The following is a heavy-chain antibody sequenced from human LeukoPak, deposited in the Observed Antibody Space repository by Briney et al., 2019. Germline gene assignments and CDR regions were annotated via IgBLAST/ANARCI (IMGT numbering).Heavy chain of an antibody. CDR3: AKSEMYCNGGICYPYYYMDV. J-gene: IGHJ6*03. CDR2: FDPEDGET. D-gene: IGHD2-15*01. V-gene: IGHV1-24*01. CDR1: GYTFTGYY. Sequence: ASVKVSCKASGYTFTGYYVHWVRQAPGKGLEWMGGFDPEDGETIYAQKFQGRVTMTRDMSTSTVYMELSSLRSEDTAVYYCAKSEMYCNGGICYPYYYMDVWGKGTTVTVSS.